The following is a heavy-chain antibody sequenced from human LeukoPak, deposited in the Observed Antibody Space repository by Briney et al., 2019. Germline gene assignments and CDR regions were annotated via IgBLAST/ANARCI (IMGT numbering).Heavy chain of an antibody. CDR2: IKQDGSEK. CDR1: GFIFSNCW. D-gene: IGHD6-13*01. Sequence: GGSLRLSCAASGFIFSNCWMSWVRQAPGKGLEWVANIKQDGSEKYYVDSVKGRFTISRDNAKNSLYLQMNSLRAEDTAVYYCARAIGISGGIQIAAGRAYYYMDVWVKGTTVTVSS. CDR3: ARAIGISGGIQIAAGRAYYYMDV. V-gene: IGHV3-7*01. J-gene: IGHJ6*03.